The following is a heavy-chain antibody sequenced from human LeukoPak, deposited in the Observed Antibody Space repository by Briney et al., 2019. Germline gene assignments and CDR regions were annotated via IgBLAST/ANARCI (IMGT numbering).Heavy chain of an antibody. J-gene: IGHJ5*02. Sequence: GSSVKVSCKASGGTFSSYAISWVRQAPGQGLEWMGGIIPIFGTANYAQKFQGRVTITTDESTGTAYMELSSLRSEDTAVYYCASRAGSSWYWFDPWGQGTLVTVSS. CDR3: ASRAGSSWYWFDP. V-gene: IGHV1-69*05. CDR1: GGTFSSYA. CDR2: IIPIFGTA. D-gene: IGHD6-13*01.